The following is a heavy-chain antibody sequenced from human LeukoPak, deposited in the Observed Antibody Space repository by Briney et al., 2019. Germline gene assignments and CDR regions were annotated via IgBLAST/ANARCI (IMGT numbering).Heavy chain of an antibody. CDR3: ARFCNYYDSSGYYYGFDP. CDR1: GGYISSYY. J-gene: IGHJ5*02. V-gene: IGHV4-59*01. CDR2: IYYSGST. D-gene: IGHD3-22*01. Sequence: SETLSLTCTVSGGYISSYYWRWLRQPPGKGLAWIGYIYYSGSTNYNPPLKSRVTISVNTSKNQFSLKLSSVTAADTAVYYCARFCNYYDSSGYYYGFDPWGQGTLVTVSS.